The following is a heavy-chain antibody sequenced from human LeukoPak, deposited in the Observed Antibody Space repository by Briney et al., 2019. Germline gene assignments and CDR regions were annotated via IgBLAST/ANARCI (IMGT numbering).Heavy chain of an antibody. Sequence: SVKVSCKASGGTFSSYAISWVRQVPGQGLEWMGGIIPIFGTANYAQKFQGRVTITTDESTSTAYMELSSLRSEDTAVYYCARAYDFWTYNWFDPWGQGTLVTVSS. CDR2: IIPIFGTA. CDR1: GGTFSSYA. V-gene: IGHV1-69*05. J-gene: IGHJ5*02. D-gene: IGHD3-3*01. CDR3: ARAYDFWTYNWFDP.